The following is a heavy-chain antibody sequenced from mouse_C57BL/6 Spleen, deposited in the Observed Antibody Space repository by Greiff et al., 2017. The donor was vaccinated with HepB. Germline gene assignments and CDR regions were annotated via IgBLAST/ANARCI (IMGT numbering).Heavy chain of an antibody. V-gene: IGHV3-6*01. Sequence: EESGPGLVKPSQSLSLTCSVTGYSITSGYYWNWIRQFPGNKLEWMGYISYDGSNNYNPSLKNRISITRDTSKNQFFLKLNSVTTEDTATYYCANYYGSSPGLFAYWGQGTLVTVSA. J-gene: IGHJ3*01. CDR1: GYSITSGYY. CDR2: ISYDGSN. D-gene: IGHD1-1*01. CDR3: ANYYGSSPGLFAY.